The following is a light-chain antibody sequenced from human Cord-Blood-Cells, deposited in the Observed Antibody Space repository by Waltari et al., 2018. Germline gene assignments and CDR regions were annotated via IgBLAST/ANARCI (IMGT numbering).Light chain of an antibody. J-gene: IGKJ2*01. Sequence: EIVLTHSPATLSLSPGGRATLSRRASQRVSSHLARYQQQPGQAPMLTISAASNRATGIPARFGGSGSVTDFTLTISCLEPEDFAVYDGLQHSNWPYTFGQGTKLELK. CDR2: AAS. CDR1: QRVSSH. V-gene: IGKV3-11*01. CDR3: LQHSNWPYT.